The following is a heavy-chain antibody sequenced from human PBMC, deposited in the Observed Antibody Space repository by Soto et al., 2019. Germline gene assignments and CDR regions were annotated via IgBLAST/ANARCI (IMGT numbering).Heavy chain of an antibody. D-gene: IGHD3-22*01. Sequence: GESLKISCKGSGYSFTSYWIGWVRQMPGKGLEWMGIIYPGDSDTRYSPSFQGQVTISAYKSISTAYLQWSSLKASDTAMYYCARRSGASLNYYDSSGKGYYGMDVWGQGTPVTVSS. CDR3: ARRSGASLNYYDSSGKGYYGMDV. CDR1: GYSFTSYW. V-gene: IGHV5-51*01. CDR2: IYPGDSDT. J-gene: IGHJ6*02.